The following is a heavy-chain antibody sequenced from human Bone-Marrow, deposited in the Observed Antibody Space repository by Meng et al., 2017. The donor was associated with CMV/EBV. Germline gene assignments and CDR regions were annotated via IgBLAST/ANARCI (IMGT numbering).Heavy chain of an antibody. CDR1: GFTFSSYA. D-gene: IGHD2-2*01. J-gene: IGHJ1*01. Sequence: GGSLRLSCAASGFTFSSYAMHWVRQAPGKGLEWVAVISYDGSNKYYADSVKSRFTISRDNSKNTLYLQMNSLRSEDTTVYYCARDSKRGVPAAIYFPHWGQGTLVTVSS. V-gene: IGHV3-30-3*01. CDR2: ISYDGSNK. CDR3: ARDSKRGVPAAIYFPH.